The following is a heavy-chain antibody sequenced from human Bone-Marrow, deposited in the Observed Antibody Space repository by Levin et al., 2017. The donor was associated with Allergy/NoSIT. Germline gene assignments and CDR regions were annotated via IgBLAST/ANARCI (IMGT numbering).Heavy chain of an antibody. D-gene: IGHD3-16*01. Sequence: NPSETLSLTCTVSGGSISTGEYYWSWIRQSPGKGLEWIGYIYDSGSTYYSPSLKSRVTISLDTSKNQFSLKVTYVTAADTAVYYCARERIDYDDVWGNYEDVFDVWGQGTMVTVSS. V-gene: IGHV4-30-4*01. J-gene: IGHJ3*01. CDR1: GGSISTGEYY. CDR2: IYDSGST. CDR3: ARERIDYDDVWGNYEDVFDV.